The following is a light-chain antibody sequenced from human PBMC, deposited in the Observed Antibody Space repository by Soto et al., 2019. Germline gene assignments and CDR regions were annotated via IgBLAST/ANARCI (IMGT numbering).Light chain of an antibody. J-gene: IGLJ7*01. Sequence: QSVLTQPPSASGTPGQRVTISCSGSSSNIETNTVNWYQQLPGTAPKLLIYSNDQRPSGVPARFSGSKSGTSASLAISGLQSEDEADYYCAAWDDSLNSAVFGGGTQLTVL. V-gene: IGLV1-44*01. CDR1: SSNIETNT. CDR2: SND. CDR3: AAWDDSLNSAV.